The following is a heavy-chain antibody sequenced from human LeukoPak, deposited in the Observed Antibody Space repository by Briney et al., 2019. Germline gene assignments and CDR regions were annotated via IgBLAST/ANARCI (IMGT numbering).Heavy chain of an antibody. CDR2: INHSGST. D-gene: IGHD3-10*01. J-gene: IGHJ4*02. CDR3: ATPGTFGEEDY. Sequence: SETLSLTCAVYGGSFSGYYWSWIRQPPGKGLEWIGEINHSGSTNYNPSLKSRVTISVDTSKNQFSLKLSSVTAADTAVYYCATPGTFGEEDYWGQGTLVTVSS. CDR1: GGSFSGYY. V-gene: IGHV4-34*01.